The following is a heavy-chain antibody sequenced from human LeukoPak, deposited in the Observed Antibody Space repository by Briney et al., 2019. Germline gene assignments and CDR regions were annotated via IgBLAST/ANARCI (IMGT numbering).Heavy chain of an antibody. J-gene: IGHJ6*02. CDR2: INHNGNVN. V-gene: IGHV3-7*03. CDR1: GFTLTDAW. D-gene: IGHD3-16*01. Sequence: PGGSLRLSCAVSGFTLTDAWMGWARRAPGKGLEWVASINHNGNVNYYVDSVKGRFTISRDNAKNSLYLQMSNLRAEDTALYFCARGGGLDVWGQGATVTVSS. CDR3: ARGGGLDV.